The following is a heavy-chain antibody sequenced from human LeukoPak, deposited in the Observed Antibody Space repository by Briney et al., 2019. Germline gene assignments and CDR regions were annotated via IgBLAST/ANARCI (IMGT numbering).Heavy chain of an antibody. D-gene: IGHD1-26*01. V-gene: IGHV4-34*01. CDR3: ARDPQVGATTVGFDH. CDR2: INHSGST. CDR1: GGSFSGYY. Sequence: SETLSLTCAVYGGSFSGYYWSWIRQPPGKGLEWIGEINHSGSTNYNPSLKSRVTISVDTSKNQFSLKLSSVTAADTALYYCARDPQVGATTVGFDHWGQGTLVTVSS. J-gene: IGHJ4*02.